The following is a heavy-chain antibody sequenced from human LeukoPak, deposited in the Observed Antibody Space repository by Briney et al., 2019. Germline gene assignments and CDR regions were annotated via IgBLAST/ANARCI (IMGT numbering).Heavy chain of an antibody. J-gene: IGHJ2*01. CDR1: GFTVSSNY. Sequence: GALRLSCAASGFTVSSNYMSWVRQAPGEGLEWVALISYDGSDKYFANSVKGRFTISRDNSKNTLYLQMNSLRPEDTAVYFCARDGMVYAKGNYFDLWGRGTLVTVSS. D-gene: IGHD2-8*01. CDR2: ISYDGSDK. CDR3: ARDGMVYAKGNYFDL. V-gene: IGHV3-30*03.